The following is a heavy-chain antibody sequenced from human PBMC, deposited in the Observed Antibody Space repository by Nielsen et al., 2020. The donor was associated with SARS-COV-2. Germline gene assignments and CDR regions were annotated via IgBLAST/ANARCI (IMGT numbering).Heavy chain of an antibody. D-gene: IGHD3-10*01. CDR2: IIPIFGTA. V-gene: IGHV1-69*06. CDR3: ARRGYYYGSGSYYYYFDY. CDR1: GGTFSSYA. J-gene: IGHJ4*02. Sequence: SVKVSCKASGGTFSSYAISWVRQAPGQGLEWMGGIIPIFGTANYAQKFQGRVTITADKSTSTAYMELSSLRSEDTAVYYCARRGYYYGSGSYYYYFDYWGQGTLVTVSS.